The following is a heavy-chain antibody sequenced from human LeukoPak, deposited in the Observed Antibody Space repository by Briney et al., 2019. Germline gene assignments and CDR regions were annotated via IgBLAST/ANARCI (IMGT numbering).Heavy chain of an antibody. J-gene: IGHJ6*04. Sequence: GGSLRLSCAASGFTFSNAWMSWVRQAPGKGLEWVGRIKSKTDGGTTDYAAPVKGRFTISRDDSKNTLYLQMNSLKTEDTAVYYCTTTSHYGSGSSDYYYYGMDVWGKGTTVTVSS. CDR1: GFTFSNAW. CDR3: TTTSHYGSGSSDYYYYGMDV. V-gene: IGHV3-15*01. D-gene: IGHD3-10*01. CDR2: IKSKTDGGTT.